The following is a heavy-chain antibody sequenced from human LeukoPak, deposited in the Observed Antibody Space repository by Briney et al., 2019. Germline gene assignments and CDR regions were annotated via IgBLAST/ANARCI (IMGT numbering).Heavy chain of an antibody. J-gene: IGHJ4*02. CDR2: IKQDGSEK. D-gene: IGHD3-22*01. V-gene: IGHV3-7*01. CDR1: GFTFSSYW. Sequence: GGSLRLSCAASGFTFSSYWMSWVRQAPGKGLEWVANIKQDGSEKYYVDSVKGRFTISRDNSKNTLYLQMNSLRAEDTAVYYCAKNPQSSMIVVYFDYWGQGTLVTVSS. CDR3: AKNPQSSMIVVYFDY.